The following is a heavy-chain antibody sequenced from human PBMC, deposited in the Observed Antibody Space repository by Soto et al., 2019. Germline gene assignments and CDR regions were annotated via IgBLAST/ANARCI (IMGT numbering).Heavy chain of an antibody. V-gene: IGHV3-30*18. J-gene: IGHJ6*02. CDR2: ISYDGSNK. D-gene: IGHD2-15*01. CDR1: GFTFSSYG. Sequence: GGSLGLSCAASGFTFSSYGMHWVRQAPGKGLEWVAVISYDGSNKYYADSVKGRFTISRDNSKNTLYLQMNSLRAEDTAVYYCAKSGDNGGNLNYYYYGMDVWGQGTTVTVSS. CDR3: AKSGDNGGNLNYYYYGMDV.